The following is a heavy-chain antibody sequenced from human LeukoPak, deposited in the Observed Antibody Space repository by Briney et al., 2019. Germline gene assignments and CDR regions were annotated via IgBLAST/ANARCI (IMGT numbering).Heavy chain of an antibody. Sequence: SVKVSCKASGGTFSSYAISWVRQAPGQGLEWMGGIIPIFGAANYAQKFQGRVTITTDESTSTAYMELSSLRSEDTAVYYCARGYCSSTSCYMRNYYYYYMDVWGKGTTVTVSS. J-gene: IGHJ6*03. V-gene: IGHV1-69*05. CDR1: GGTFSSYA. D-gene: IGHD2-2*02. CDR3: ARGYCSSTSCYMRNYYYYYMDV. CDR2: IIPIFGAA.